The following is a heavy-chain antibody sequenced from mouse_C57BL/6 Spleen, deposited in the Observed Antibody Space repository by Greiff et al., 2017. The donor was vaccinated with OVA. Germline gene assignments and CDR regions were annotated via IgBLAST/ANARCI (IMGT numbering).Heavy chain of an antibody. CDR3: AKQLKGFAY. CDR2: IDPSDSYT. D-gene: IGHD3-1*01. Sequence: QVQLQQSGAELVKPGASVKLSCKASGYTFTSYWMQWVKQRPGQGLEWIGEIDPSDSYTNYNQKFKGKATLTVDTSSSTAYMQLSSLTSEDSAVYYCAKQLKGFAYWGQGTLVTVSA. V-gene: IGHV1-50*01. CDR1: GYTFTSYW. J-gene: IGHJ3*01.